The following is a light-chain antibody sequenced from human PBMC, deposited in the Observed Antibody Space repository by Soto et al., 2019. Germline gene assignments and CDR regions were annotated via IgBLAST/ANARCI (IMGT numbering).Light chain of an antibody. CDR2: DVT. J-gene: IGLJ3*02. CDR3: SSYTNKDTLL. CDR1: SSDVGGYDH. V-gene: IGLV2-14*03. Sequence: QSALTLPASVSGSPGQSITISCTGTSSDVGGYDHVSWYQQHPGKAPKLIIYDVTVRPSGISRRFSGSKSDNTASLAVSGLQPEDEADYYCSSYTNKDTLLFGGGTKLTVL.